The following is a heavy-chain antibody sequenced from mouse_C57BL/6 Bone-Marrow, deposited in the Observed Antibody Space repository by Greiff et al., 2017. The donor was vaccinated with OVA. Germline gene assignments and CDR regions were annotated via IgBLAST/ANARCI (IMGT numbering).Heavy chain of an antibody. D-gene: IGHD2-3*01. Sequence: EVQLQQSGPELVKPGASVKISCKASGYTFTDYYMNWVKQSHGKSLEWIGDINPNNGGTSYNQKFKGKATLTVDKSSSTAYMELRSLTSEDSAVYYCARGLLRPRFAYWGQGTLVTVSA. CDR3: ARGLLRPRFAY. J-gene: IGHJ3*01. CDR2: INPNNGGT. V-gene: IGHV1-26*01. CDR1: GYTFTDYY.